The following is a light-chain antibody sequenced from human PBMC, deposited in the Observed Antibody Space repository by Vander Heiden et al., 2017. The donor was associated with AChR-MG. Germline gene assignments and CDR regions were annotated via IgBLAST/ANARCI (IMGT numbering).Light chain of an antibody. CDR3: QRDYSLPYT. Sequence: DVQMTQSPSSLSASVGDRITITCQASQDIRNYLNWYQQKPGQAPKLLIYGASNLETGVPSRFSGSRSGTYLTFTISSLQPEDMATYYCQRDYSLPYTFGPGTKLQIK. CDR1: QDIRNY. V-gene: IGKV1-33*01. CDR2: GAS. J-gene: IGKJ2*01.